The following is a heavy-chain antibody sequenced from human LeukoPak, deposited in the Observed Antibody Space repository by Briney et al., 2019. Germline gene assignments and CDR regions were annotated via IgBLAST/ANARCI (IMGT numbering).Heavy chain of an antibody. J-gene: IGHJ4*02. CDR1: GFTFSSYA. D-gene: IGHD1-26*01. CDR3: AKSGSYHLYYFDY. Sequence: GGSLRLSCAASGFTFSSYAMSWVRQAPGKGLEWVSAISGSGGSTYYADSVKGRFTISRDNAKNSLYLQMNSLRAEDTALYYCAKSGSYHLYYFDYWGQGTLVTVSS. CDR2: ISGSGGST. V-gene: IGHV3-23*01.